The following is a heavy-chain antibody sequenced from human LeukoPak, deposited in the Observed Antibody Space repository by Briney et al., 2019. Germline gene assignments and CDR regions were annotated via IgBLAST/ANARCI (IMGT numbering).Heavy chain of an antibody. CDR3: ARAAAVDDAFDI. Sequence: GGSLRLSCAASGFTFSSYSRNWVRQAPGKGLEWVSSISSSSSYIYYADSVKGRFTISRDNAKNSLYLQMNSLRAEDTAVYYCARAAAVDDAFDIWGQGTMVTVSS. V-gene: IGHV3-21*01. D-gene: IGHD6-13*01. J-gene: IGHJ3*02. CDR2: ISSSSSYI. CDR1: GFTFSSYS.